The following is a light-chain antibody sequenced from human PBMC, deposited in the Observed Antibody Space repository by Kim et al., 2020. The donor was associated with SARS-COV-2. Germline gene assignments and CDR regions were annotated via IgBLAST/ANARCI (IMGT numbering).Light chain of an antibody. J-gene: IGLJ1*01. Sequence: SSELTQDPAVSVALGQTVGITCQGDSLRSYYASWYQQKPGQAPVLVIYGKNNRPSGIPDRFSGSSSGNTASLTITGAQAEDEADYYCNSRDSSGNHYVFGTGTKVTFL. CDR3: NSRDSSGNHYV. V-gene: IGLV3-19*01. CDR2: GKN. CDR1: SLRSYY.